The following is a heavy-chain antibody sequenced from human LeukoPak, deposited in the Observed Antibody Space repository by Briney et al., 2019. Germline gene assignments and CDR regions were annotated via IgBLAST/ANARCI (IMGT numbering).Heavy chain of an antibody. Sequence: ASVKVSCKASGYTFTSYDINWVRQATGQGLEWMGWMNPNSGNTGYAQKFQGRVTMTRDTSISTAYMELSSLRSEDTAVYYCARGRGRYYGSGSYLLLNWFDPWGQGTLVTVSS. V-gene: IGHV1-8*01. D-gene: IGHD3-10*01. CDR1: GYTFTSYD. CDR2: MNPNSGNT. J-gene: IGHJ5*02. CDR3: ARGRGRYYGSGSYLLLNWFDP.